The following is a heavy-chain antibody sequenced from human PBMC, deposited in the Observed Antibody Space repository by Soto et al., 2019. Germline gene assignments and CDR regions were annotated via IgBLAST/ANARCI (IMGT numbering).Heavy chain of an antibody. D-gene: IGHD6-6*01. Sequence: SETLSLTCTVSGGSISSGGYYWSWIRQHPGKGLEWIGYIYYSGSTYYNPSLKNRVTISVDTSKNQFSLKLSSVTAADTAVYYCARLGDSSSPHFDYWGQRTLVTVSS. CDR3: ARLGDSSSPHFDY. CDR1: GGSISSGGYY. CDR2: IYYSGST. J-gene: IGHJ4*02. V-gene: IGHV4-31*03.